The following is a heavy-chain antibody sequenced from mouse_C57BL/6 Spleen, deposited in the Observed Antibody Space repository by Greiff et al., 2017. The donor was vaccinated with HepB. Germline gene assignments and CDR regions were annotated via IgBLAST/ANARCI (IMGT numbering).Heavy chain of an antibody. CDR3: ARDAGPYYDYDGGYFDV. CDR1: GFTFSDFY. V-gene: IGHV7-1*01. J-gene: IGHJ1*03. D-gene: IGHD2-4*01. Sequence: EVHLVESGGGLVQSGRSLRLSCATSGFTFSDFYMEWVRQAPGKGLEWIAASRNKANDYTTEYSASVKGRFIVSRDTSQSILYLQMNALRAEDTAIYYCARDAGPYYDYDGGYFDVWGTGTTVTVSS. CDR2: SRNKANDYTT.